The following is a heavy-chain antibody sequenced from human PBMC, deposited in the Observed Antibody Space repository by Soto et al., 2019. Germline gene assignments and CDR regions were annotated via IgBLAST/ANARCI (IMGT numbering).Heavy chain of an antibody. D-gene: IGHD3-16*01. CDR2: IKEDGSEK. CDR1: GFTFSVYW. Sequence: EVQLVQSGGALVQPGGSLGLSCAASGFTFSVYWMTWVRQAPGKGLEWVANIKEDGSEKNYVDSVKGRFTISRDNAKNSVYLQMNNLRAEDTAVYFCVRGKFGPDQWGQGAVVTVSS. J-gene: IGHJ4*02. V-gene: IGHV3-7*04. CDR3: VRGKFGPDQ.